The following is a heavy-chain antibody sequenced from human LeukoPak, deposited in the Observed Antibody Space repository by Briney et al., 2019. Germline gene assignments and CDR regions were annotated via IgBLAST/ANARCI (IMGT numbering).Heavy chain of an antibody. CDR2: MNPNSGNT. J-gene: IGHJ6*02. D-gene: IGHD5-12*01. CDR3: AREATETYYYYGMDV. V-gene: IGHV1-8*02. Sequence: ASVKVSCKASGYTFTSYGISWVRQATGQGLEWMGWMNPNSGNTGYAQKFQGRVTMTRNTSISTAYMELSSLRYEDTAVYYCAREATETYYYYGMDVWGQGTTVTVSS. CDR1: GYTFTSYG.